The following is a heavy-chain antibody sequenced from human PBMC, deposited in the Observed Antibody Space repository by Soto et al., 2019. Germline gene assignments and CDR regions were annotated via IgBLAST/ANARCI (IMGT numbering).Heavy chain of an antibody. CDR3: ARFGGSTLSKPKVDC. Sequence: PGESLKISCKGSGYGFYEYWIGWVRQMPGKGLEWMGIIYPADSNTRYSPSFQGQVTISADKSINTAYLQRSSLKASDNGMYYCARFGGSTLSKPKVDCWGQGT. J-gene: IGHJ4*02. D-gene: IGHD2-2*01. CDR2: IYPADSNT. CDR1: GYGFYEYW. V-gene: IGHV5-51*01.